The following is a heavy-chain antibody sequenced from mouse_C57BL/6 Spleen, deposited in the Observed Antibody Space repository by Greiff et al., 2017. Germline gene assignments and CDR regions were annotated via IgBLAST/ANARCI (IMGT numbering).Heavy chain of an antibody. Sequence: EVHLVESGGGLVKPGGSLKLSCAASGFTFSDYGMHWVRQAPEKGLEWVAYISSGSSTIYYADTVKGRFTITRDNAKNTLFLQMTSLRSEDTDMYYGARKDFYYDYDYLDYWGQGTTLTVSS. V-gene: IGHV5-17*01. J-gene: IGHJ2*01. CDR3: ARKDFYYDYDYLDY. D-gene: IGHD2-4*01. CDR1: GFTFSDYG. CDR2: ISSGSSTI.